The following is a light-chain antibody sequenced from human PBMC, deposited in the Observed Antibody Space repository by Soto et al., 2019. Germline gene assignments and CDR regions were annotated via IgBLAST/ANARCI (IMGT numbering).Light chain of an antibody. Sequence: EMVMTQSPAILSVSPGESATLSFRASQSVSSYLAWYQQKPGQAPRLLIYDASNRATGIPARFSGSGSGTDFTLTISSLEPEDFAVYYCQQRSNWPTFGQGTRLEI. CDR1: QSVSSY. V-gene: IGKV3-11*01. J-gene: IGKJ5*01. CDR3: QQRSNWPT. CDR2: DAS.